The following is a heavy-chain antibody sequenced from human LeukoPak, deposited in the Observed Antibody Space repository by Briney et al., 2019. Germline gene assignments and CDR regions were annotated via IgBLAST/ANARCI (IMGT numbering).Heavy chain of an antibody. D-gene: IGHD1-26*01. V-gene: IGHV4-39*01. CDR1: GVSISTSTNY. CDR3: ARQGGWGGAASLIEF. Sequence: SETLSLTCSVSGVSISTSTNYWAWIRQPPGKGLEWIGSMFYRGSTYYNPSLRSRVTISVDTSKNQFSLKLSSVTASDTAIFYCARQGGWGGAASLIEFWGQGTLVTVSS. CDR2: MFYRGST. J-gene: IGHJ4*02.